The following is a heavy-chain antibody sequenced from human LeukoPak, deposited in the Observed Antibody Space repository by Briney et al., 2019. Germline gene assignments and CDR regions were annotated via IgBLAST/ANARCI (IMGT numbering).Heavy chain of an antibody. V-gene: IGHV1-2*04. D-gene: IGHD3-10*01. CDR2: INPNSGGT. J-gene: IGHJ4*02. CDR1: GYTFTGYY. CDR3: AREVYGPGSYFFDY. Sequence: ASVKVSFKASGYTFTGYYMHWVRQAPGQGLEWMGWINPNSGGTNYAQKFQGWVAMTRDTSISTAYMELSRLRSDDTAVYYCAREVYGPGSYFFDYWGQGTLVTVSS.